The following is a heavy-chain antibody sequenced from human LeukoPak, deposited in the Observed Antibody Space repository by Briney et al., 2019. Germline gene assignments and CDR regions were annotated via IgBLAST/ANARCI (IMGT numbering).Heavy chain of an antibody. V-gene: IGHV3-7*01. CDR3: ARSRVVVVAVVDY. Sequence: GGSLRLSCAASGFTFNSYWMSWVRQAPGKGLEWVANIKQDGSEKYYVDSVKGRFTISRDNARKSLFLQLNSLRAEDTAVYYCARSRVVVVAVVDYWGQGTLVTVSS. D-gene: IGHD2-15*01. CDR1: GFTFNSYW. CDR2: IKQDGSEK. J-gene: IGHJ4*02.